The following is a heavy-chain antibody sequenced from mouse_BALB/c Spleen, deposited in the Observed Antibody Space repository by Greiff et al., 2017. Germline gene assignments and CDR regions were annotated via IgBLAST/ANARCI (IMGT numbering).Heavy chain of an antibody. D-gene: IGHD2-4*01. V-gene: IGHV2-6-2*01. CDR3: ARFPSYDYDPAWFAY. CDR1: GFSLTSYG. CDR2: IWSDGST. Sequence: QVQLQQSGPDLVAPSQSLSITCTVSGFSLTSYGVHWVRQPPGKGLEWLVVIWSDGSTTYNSALKSRLSISKDNSKSQVFLKMNSLQTDDTAMYYCARFPSYDYDPAWFAYWGQGTLVTVSA. J-gene: IGHJ3*01.